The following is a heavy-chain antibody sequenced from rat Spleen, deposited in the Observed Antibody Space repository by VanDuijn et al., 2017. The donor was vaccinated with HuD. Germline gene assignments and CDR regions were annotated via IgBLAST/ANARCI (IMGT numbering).Heavy chain of an antibody. J-gene: IGHJ3*01. D-gene: IGHD1-8*01. CDR3: SRLSEKFLTTVAPGWVAD. V-gene: IGHV5-25*01. CDR2: IGSDGIST. CDR1: GFTFSNYD. Sequence: EVQLVESGGGLVQPGRSLKLSCVVSGFTFSNYDMAWVRQAPTKGLEWVASIGSDGISTYFRDTVKGRFTISRDNAKSTLYLQMDSLRSEDTATYCCSRLSEKFLTTVAPGWVADWGQGTLVTVSA.